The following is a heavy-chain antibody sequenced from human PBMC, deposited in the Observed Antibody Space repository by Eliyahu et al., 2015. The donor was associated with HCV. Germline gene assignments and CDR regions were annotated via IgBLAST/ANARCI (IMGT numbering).Heavy chain of an antibody. CDR1: GGPIXSGGYX. CDR2: VYHSGNT. V-gene: IGHV4-31*03. CDR3: ARERVQYSYGRDFYYGLDI. Sequence: QVQLQESGPGLVQPSQTLSLXCTVXGGPIXSGGYXWSWXPPRPGKGLEWIGNVYHSGNTYYNPSLKSRITISVDTSKNHFSLKLSSVTAADTAVYYCARERVQYSYGRDFYYGLDIWGQGTTVTVSS. J-gene: IGHJ6*02. D-gene: IGHD5-18*01.